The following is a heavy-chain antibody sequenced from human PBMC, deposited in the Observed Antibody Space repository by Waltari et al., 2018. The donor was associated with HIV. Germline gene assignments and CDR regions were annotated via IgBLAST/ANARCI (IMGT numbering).Heavy chain of an antibody. V-gene: IGHV4-34*01. D-gene: IGHD3-3*01. CDR1: GGSFSGYY. J-gene: IGHJ4*02. CDR3: ASRRHYDFWSGYSDY. Sequence: QVQLQQWGAGLLKPSETLSLTCAVYGGSFSGYYWSWIRQPPGKGLEWIGEINHRGSTHYNPSRKIRVTISVDTSKNQFSLELSSVTAADTAVYYCASRRHYDFWSGYSDYWGQGTLVTVSS. CDR2: INHRGST.